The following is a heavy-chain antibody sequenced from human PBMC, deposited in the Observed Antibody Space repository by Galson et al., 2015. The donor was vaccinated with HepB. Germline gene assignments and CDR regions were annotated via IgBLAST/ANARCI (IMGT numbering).Heavy chain of an antibody. V-gene: IGHV3-74*01. D-gene: IGHD2-8*01. Sequence: SLRLSCAASESTFTTYWMHWVRQAPGKGLVWVSRIKSDGSSTSYADSVKGRFSISRDNAKNTLYLQMNSLRADDTAVYYCVRGYCTTGGCSSGYFDLWGRGTLVTVSS. CDR2: IKSDGSST. CDR1: ESTFTTYW. J-gene: IGHJ2*01. CDR3: VRGYCTTGGCSSGYFDL.